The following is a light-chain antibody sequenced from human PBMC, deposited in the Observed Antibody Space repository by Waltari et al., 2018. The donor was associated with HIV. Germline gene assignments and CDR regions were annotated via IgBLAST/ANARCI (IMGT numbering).Light chain of an antibody. V-gene: IGLV2-14*03. CDR3: TSFTSNFTVM. CDR2: DVS. J-gene: IGLJ3*02. Sequence: QSALTQPASVSGSPGQSITISCTGSTSDFGLYNFISWYQQHPGGVPKVIIADVSSRPSWCSSRFAGAKSGNTASLTISWLQAEDEADYYCTSFTSNFTVMFGGGTKVTVL. CDR1: TSDFGLYNF.